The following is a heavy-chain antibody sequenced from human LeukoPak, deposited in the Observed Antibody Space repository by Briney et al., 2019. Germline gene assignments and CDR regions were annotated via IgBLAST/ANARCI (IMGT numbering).Heavy chain of an antibody. CDR1: GFTFSSYA. D-gene: IGHD3-22*01. V-gene: IGHV3-23*01. Sequence: PGGSLRLSCAASGFTFSSYAMSWVRQAPGKGLEWVPAISGSGGSTYYADSVKGRFTIARDNSKNTLYLQMTSLRAEDTAVYYGATDNTPRKRNQSNYYDSSGYFYYYYGMDVWGQGTTVTVSS. CDR2: ISGSGGST. CDR3: ATDNTPRKRNQSNYYDSSGYFYYYYGMDV. J-gene: IGHJ6*02.